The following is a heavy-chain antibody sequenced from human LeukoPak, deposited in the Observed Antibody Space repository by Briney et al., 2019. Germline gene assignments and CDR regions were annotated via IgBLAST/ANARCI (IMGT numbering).Heavy chain of an antibody. CDR3: AKDCLPRGANWFDP. CDR2: VSGDRGNI. D-gene: IGHD3-10*01. CDR1: GFTFSSYA. J-gene: IGHJ5*02. Sequence: GGSLRLSCAASGFTFSSYAMSWVRQAPGKGLEWVSEVSGDRGNIYYADSVKGRFTISTDNSKNTLYLQMNSLRVEDTAIYYCAKDCLPRGANWFDPWGQGTLVTVSS. V-gene: IGHV3-23*01.